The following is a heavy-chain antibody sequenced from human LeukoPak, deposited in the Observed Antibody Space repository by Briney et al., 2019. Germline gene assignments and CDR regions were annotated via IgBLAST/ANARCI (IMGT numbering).Heavy chain of an antibody. Sequence: GGSLRLSCAASGFTFNSYGVHWVRQAPGKGLEWVAVISHDGSNKYYADSVKGRFTISRDNSKNTLYLQMNSLRAEDTAVYYCAKGRHFYGSGSYLDYWGQGTLVTVSS. CDR2: ISHDGSNK. J-gene: IGHJ4*02. CDR1: GFTFNSYG. CDR3: AKGRHFYGSGSYLDY. D-gene: IGHD3-10*01. V-gene: IGHV3-30*18.